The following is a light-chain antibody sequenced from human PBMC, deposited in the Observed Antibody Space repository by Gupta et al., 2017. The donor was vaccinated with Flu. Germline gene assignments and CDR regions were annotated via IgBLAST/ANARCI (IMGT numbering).Light chain of an antibody. J-gene: IGKJ4*01. V-gene: IGKV3-20*01. CDR1: ETITSNY. CDR3: QQDHSTPVT. CDR2: GAS. Sequence: EIVLTQSPGILSLSPGERATVSCRASETITSNYLAWYRQRPGQAPTLLVFGASSRPSDITDRFSGSGSGTDFTLTISRLEPEDFAVYYCQQDHSTPVTFGGGTRVEVK.